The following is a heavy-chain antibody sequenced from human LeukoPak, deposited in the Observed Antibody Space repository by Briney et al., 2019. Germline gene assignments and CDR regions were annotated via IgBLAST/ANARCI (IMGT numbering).Heavy chain of an antibody. CDR3: AKCGIHVDTAMVTSNYYYYMDV. CDR2: ISAYNGNT. D-gene: IGHD5-18*01. Sequence: ASVKVSCKASGYTFTSYGISWVRQAPGQGLEWMGWISAYNGNTNYAQKFQGRVTITADKSTSTAYMELSSLRSEDTAVYYCAKCGIHVDTAMVTSNYYYYMDVWGKGTTVTVSS. CDR1: GYTFTSYG. J-gene: IGHJ6*03. V-gene: IGHV1-18*01.